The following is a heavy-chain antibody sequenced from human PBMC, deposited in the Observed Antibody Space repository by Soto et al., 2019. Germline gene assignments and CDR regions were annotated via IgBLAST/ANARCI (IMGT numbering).Heavy chain of an antibody. Sequence: EAQLLESGGDLVQPGGSLRLSCAASGFTFTNDAMYWVRQAPGKGLEWVSAISTSGGDTYYADSVRGRFTISRDNSKNTLYLQMSSLRAEDSAVYYCARGDRARGWISWGQGTLVTVSS. D-gene: IGHD6-19*01. CDR2: ISTSGGDT. V-gene: IGHV3-23*01. J-gene: IGHJ5*02. CDR1: GFTFTNDA. CDR3: ARGDRARGWIS.